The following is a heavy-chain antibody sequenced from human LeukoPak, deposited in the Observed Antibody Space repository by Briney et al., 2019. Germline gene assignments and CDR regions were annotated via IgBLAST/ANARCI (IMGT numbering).Heavy chain of an antibody. V-gene: IGHV3-30*02. CDR2: VRYDGIDK. Sequence: GSLRLSCAASGVTFATYGMHWVRQAPGKGLEWVAFVRYDGIDKYYGDSVKGRFTISRDNSKNTLYLQMNSLRVEDTAVYFCAKVLPLTFYYMDVWGQETTVTVS. J-gene: IGHJ6*03. CDR1: GVTFATYG. CDR3: AKVLPLTFYYMDV.